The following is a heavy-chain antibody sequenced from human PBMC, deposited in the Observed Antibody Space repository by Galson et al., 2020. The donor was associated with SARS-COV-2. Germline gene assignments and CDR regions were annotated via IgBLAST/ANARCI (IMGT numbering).Heavy chain of an antibody. CDR1: GYTFTGYY. D-gene: IGHD3-9*01. CDR2: INPNSGGT. CDR3: ARGSYYDILTGLSVGYYGMDV. J-gene: IGHJ6*02. Sequence: ASVKVSCKASGYTFTGYYMHWVRQAPGQGLEWMGRINPNSGGTNYAQKFQGRVTMTRDTSISTAYMELSRLRSDDTVVYYCARGSYYDILTGLSVGYYGMDVWGQGTTVTVSS. V-gene: IGHV1-2*05.